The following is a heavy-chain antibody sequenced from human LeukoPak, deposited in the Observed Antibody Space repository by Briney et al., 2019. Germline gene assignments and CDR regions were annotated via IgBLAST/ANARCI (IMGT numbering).Heavy chain of an antibody. CDR3: ARTLQRGFYDYVWGSYDY. J-gene: IGHJ4*02. CDR2: ISVYNGNT. CDR1: GYTFTDYG. Sequence: VASVKVSCKTPGYTFTDYGINWVRQAPGQGLEWVGWISVYNGNTNYAQKLQGRVTMTTDPSTSTAYMELRSLISDDTAIYYCARTLQRGFYDYVWGSYDYWGQGTLVTVSS. D-gene: IGHD3-16*01. V-gene: IGHV1-18*01.